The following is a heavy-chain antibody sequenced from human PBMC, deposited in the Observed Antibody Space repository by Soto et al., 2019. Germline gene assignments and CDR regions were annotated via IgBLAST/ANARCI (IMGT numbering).Heavy chain of an antibody. CDR2: IYWDDDK. Sequence: QITLNESGPTVVRPTETLTLTCRFSGFSLTISGVGVGWIRQSPGKAPEWLALIYWDDDKRYSASLKSRLTITKDTSKTQVVLTVSDLDPTDTATYYCAHRVLRTVFGLVTTTAIYFDFWGQGTPVAVSS. CDR3: AHRVLRTVFGLVTTTAIYFDF. CDR1: GFSLTISGVG. D-gene: IGHD3-3*01. J-gene: IGHJ4*02. V-gene: IGHV2-5*02.